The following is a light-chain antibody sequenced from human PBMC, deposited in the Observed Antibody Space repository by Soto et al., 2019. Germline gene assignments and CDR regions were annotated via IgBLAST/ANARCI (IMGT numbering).Light chain of an antibody. CDR1: SSDVGGYNY. CDR2: EVS. CDR3: SSYTSSTAYV. J-gene: IGLJ1*01. V-gene: IGLV2-14*01. Sequence: QSVLTQPASVSGSPGQSITISCTGTSSDVGGYNYVSWYQLHPGKAPKLMVYEVSNRPSGVSNRFSGSKSGNTASLTISGLQAEDEADSYCSSYTSSTAYVFGTGTKVTVL.